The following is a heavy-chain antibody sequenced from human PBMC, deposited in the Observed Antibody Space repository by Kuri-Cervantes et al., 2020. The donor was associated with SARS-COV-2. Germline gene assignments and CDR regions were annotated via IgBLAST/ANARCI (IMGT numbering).Heavy chain of an antibody. Sequence: GESLKISCAASGFTFSSYGLHWVRQAPGKGLEWVAFIRYDGSNKYYADSVKGRFTISRDNSKNTLYLQMNSLRAEDTAVYYCARDAKFWSGYYTNYYYYYYMDVWGKGTTVTVSS. CDR1: GFTFSSYG. J-gene: IGHJ6*03. V-gene: IGHV3-30*02. D-gene: IGHD3-3*01. CDR2: IRYDGSNK. CDR3: ARDAKFWSGYYTNYYYYYYMDV.